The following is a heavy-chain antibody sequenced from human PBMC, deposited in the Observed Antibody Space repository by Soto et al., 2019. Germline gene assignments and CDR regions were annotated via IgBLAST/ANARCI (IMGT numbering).Heavy chain of an antibody. Sequence: GASVKVSCKASGGTFRSYAISWVRQAPGQGLEWMGGIIPIFGTANYAQKFQGRVTITADESTSTAYMELSSLRSEDRGVYYCARGGYSSSWDQWGQGTLVTVSS. J-gene: IGHJ4*02. CDR2: IIPIFGTA. CDR1: GGTFRSYA. D-gene: IGHD6-13*01. V-gene: IGHV1-69*13. CDR3: ARGGYSSSWDQ.